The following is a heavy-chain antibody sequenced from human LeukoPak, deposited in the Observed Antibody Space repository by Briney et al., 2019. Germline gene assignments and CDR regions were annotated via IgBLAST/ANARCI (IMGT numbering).Heavy chain of an antibody. Sequence: SETLSLTCAVYGGSFSGYYWSWIRQPPGKGLEWIGEINHSGSTNYNPSLKSRVTISVDTSKNQFSLKLSSVTAADTAVYYCARDGTAVVAAFGDYGMDVWGQGTTVTVSS. CDR2: INHSGST. CDR3: ARDGTAVVAAFGDYGMDV. CDR1: GGSFSGYY. V-gene: IGHV4-34*01. D-gene: IGHD2-15*01. J-gene: IGHJ6*02.